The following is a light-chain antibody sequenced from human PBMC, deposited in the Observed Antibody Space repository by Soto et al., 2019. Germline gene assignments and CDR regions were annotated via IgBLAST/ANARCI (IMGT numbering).Light chain of an antibody. CDR1: RTDISGHNH. J-gene: IGLJ1*01. Sequence: QSVLTQPASVSGSPGQSITISCTGSRTDISGHNHVSWYQQHPDKAPKLIIYEVSDRPSGVSDRFSGSKSGNTASLTISGLQAEDEADYYCCLYIGATTYVFGTGTKVTVL. CDR2: EVS. CDR3: CLYIGATTYV. V-gene: IGLV2-14*01.